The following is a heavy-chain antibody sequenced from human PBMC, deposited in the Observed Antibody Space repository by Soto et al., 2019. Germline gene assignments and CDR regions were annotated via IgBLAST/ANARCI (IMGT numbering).Heavy chain of an antibody. J-gene: IGHJ4*02. V-gene: IGHV3-30-3*01. CDR3: ARAIGSEQQLALDY. CDR1: GFTFSSYA. Sequence: PGGSLRLSCAASGFTFSSYAMHWVRQAPGKGLEWVAVISYDGSNKYYADSVKGRFTISRDNSKNTLYLQMNSLRAEDTAVYYCARAIGSEQQLALDYWGQGTLVTVS. CDR2: ISYDGSNK. D-gene: IGHD6-13*01.